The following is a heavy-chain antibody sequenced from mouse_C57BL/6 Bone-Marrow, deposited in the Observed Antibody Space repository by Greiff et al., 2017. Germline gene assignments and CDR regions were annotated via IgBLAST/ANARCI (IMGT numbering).Heavy chain of an antibody. CDR1: GYTFTDYN. CDR3: ARDGYYAYAMDY. V-gene: IGHV1-22*01. J-gene: IGHJ4*01. Sequence: SGPELVKPGASVKMSCKASGYTFTDYNMHWVKQSHGKSLEWIGYINPNNGGTSYNQKFKGKATLTVDKSSSTAYMELRSLTSEDSAVYYCARDGYYAYAMDYWGQGTSVTVSS. D-gene: IGHD2-3*01. CDR2: INPNNGGT.